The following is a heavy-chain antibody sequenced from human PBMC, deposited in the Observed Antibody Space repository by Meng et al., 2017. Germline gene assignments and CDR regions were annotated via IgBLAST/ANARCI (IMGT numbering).Heavy chain of an antibody. CDR3: ARELAAAGPIYY. J-gene: IGHJ4*02. CDR2: NYHSGST. Sequence: GSLRLSCTVSGYSISSGYYWGWIRQPPGKGLEWIGSNYHSGSTYYNPSLKSRVTISVDTSKNQFSLKLSSVTAADTAVYDYARELAAAGPIYYWGQGTLVTVSS. CDR1: GYSISSGYY. D-gene: IGHD6-13*01. V-gene: IGHV4-38-2*02.